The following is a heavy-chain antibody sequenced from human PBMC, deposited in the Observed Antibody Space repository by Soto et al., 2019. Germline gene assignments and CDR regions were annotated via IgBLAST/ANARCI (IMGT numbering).Heavy chain of an antibody. Sequence: ASVKVSCKASGCTFTSYDINWVRQATGQGLEWMGWMNPNSGNTGYAQKFQGRVTMTRNTSISTAYMELSSLRSEDTAVYYCARGIEGDYVGNYYYYMDVWGKGTTVTVSS. V-gene: IGHV1-8*01. J-gene: IGHJ6*03. CDR3: ARGIEGDYVGNYYYYMDV. CDR2: MNPNSGNT. CDR1: GCTFTSYD. D-gene: IGHD4-17*01.